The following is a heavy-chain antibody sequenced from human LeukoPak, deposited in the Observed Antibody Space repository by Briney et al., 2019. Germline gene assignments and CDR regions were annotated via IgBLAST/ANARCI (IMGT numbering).Heavy chain of an antibody. Sequence: GGSLRLSCAASGFTVSSNYMSWVRQAPGKGLEWVSVIYSGGSQYYADSVKGRFTISRDNSKNTLYLQMNSLRAEDTAVYYCASGTPTGREYFQHWGQSTLVTVSS. CDR1: GFTVSSNY. V-gene: IGHV3-66*01. D-gene: IGHD1-14*01. CDR2: IYSGGSQ. J-gene: IGHJ1*01. CDR3: ASGTPTGREYFQH.